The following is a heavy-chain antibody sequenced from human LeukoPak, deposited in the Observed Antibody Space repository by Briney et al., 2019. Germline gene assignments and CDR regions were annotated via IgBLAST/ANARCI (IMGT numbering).Heavy chain of an antibody. Sequence: PSETLSLTCTVSGGSISSYYWSWIRQSPGKGVEWIGYIYYSGSTNYNPSLKSRVTISVDTSKNQFSLKLSSVTAADTAVYYCARHAGGVYDILTGYYNDYGMDVWGQGTTVTVSS. CDR3: ARHAGGVYDILTGYYNDYGMDV. J-gene: IGHJ6*02. CDR1: GGSISSYY. V-gene: IGHV4-59*08. CDR2: IYYSGST. D-gene: IGHD3-9*01.